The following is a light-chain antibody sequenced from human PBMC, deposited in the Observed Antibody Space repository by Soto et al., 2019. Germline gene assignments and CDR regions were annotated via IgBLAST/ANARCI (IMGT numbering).Light chain of an antibody. V-gene: IGKV3-20*01. Sequence: EIVLTQSPGTLSLSPGERATLYCRASQSVSSSYLAWYQQKPGQAPRLLIYGASSRATGIPDRFSGSGSGTDFTLTISRLEPEDFAVYYCQQYGSSPQTFGQGTRLDIK. CDR3: QQYGSSPQT. CDR2: GAS. CDR1: QSVSSSY. J-gene: IGKJ5*01.